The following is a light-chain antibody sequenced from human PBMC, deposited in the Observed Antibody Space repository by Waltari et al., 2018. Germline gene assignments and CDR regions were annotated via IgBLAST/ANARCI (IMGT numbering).Light chain of an antibody. CDR1: QSISSY. Sequence: DIQMTQSPCSLTAAVGDRVTLTCRASQSISSYLNWYQQKPGKAPKLLIYAASSLQSGVPSRFSGSGSGTDFTLTISSLQPEAFATYYCQQSYSTPPYTFGQGTKLEIK. CDR3: QQSYSTPPYT. V-gene: IGKV1-39*01. CDR2: AAS. J-gene: IGKJ2*01.